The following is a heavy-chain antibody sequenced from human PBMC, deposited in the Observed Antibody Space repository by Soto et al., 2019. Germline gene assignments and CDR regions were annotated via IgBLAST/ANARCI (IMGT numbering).Heavy chain of an antibody. V-gene: IGHV3-30*18. D-gene: IGHD2-15*01. Sequence: QVQLVESGGGVVQSGRSLRLSCAASGFTFSSYGMHWVRQAPGKGLEWVAVISYDGSNKYYADSVKGRFTISRDNSKNTLYLQMNSLRAEDTAVYYCAKGILYHTKGWFDPWGQGTLVTVSS. J-gene: IGHJ5*02. CDR1: GFTFSSYG. CDR2: ISYDGSNK. CDR3: AKGILYHTKGWFDP.